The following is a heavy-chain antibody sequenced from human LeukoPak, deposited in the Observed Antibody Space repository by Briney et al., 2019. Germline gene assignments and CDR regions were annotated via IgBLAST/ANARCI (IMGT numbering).Heavy chain of an antibody. J-gene: IGHJ2*01. CDR3: ARTPYNYDSSGPYYWFFDL. V-gene: IGHV3-11*01. CDR1: GFTFSDYY. CDR2: ISSSGSTI. D-gene: IGHD3-22*01. Sequence: GGSLRLSCAASGFTFSDYYMSWIRQAPGKGLEWVSYISSSGSTIYYADSVKGRFTISRDNAKNSLYLQMKSLRAEDTALYYCARTPYNYDSSGPYYWFFDLWGRGTQVTVSS.